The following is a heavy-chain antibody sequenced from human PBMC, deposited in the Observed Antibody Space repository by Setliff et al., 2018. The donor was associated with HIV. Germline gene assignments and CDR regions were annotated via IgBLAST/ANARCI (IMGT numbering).Heavy chain of an antibody. CDR3: ASDSPAARFEELEDHYYYFMDV. CDR1: GGPFTSA. CDR2: IIPIFGTA. V-gene: IGHV1-69*13. Sequence: ASVKVSCKASGGPFTSAFNWVRQVPGQGLEWMGGIIPIFGTANYAQNFGGRVTITAEQSTTTSYLQLNSLRFEDTAIYYCASDSPAARFEELEDHYYYFMDVWGKGTRSPSP. J-gene: IGHJ6*03. D-gene: IGHD3-10*01.